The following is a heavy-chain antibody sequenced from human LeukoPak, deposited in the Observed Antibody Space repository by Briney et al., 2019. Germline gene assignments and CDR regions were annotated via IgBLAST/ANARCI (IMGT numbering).Heavy chain of an antibody. Sequence: SGALPLTCAVYGGSSIGYYWSWIGQPPARGVEGMGEINHSGCTNYNPSLHSQVTISVYTSKNQFSLKLSSVTAADTAVYYWARHPGLSSSWYRPHNWFDPWGQGTLVTVSS. V-gene: IGHV4-34*01. J-gene: IGHJ5*02. D-gene: IGHD6-13*01. CDR2: INHSGCT. CDR1: GGSSIGYY. CDR3: ARHPGLSSSWYRPHNWFDP.